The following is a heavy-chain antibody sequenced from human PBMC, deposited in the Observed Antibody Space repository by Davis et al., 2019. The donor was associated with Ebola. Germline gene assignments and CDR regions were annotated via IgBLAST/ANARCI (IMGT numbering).Heavy chain of an antibody. V-gene: IGHV4-30-4*01. CDR2: IYFGGST. CDR1: GGSISTGDFY. Sequence: MPSETLSLTCTVSGGSISTGDFYWSWIRKPPGKGLEWIGYIYFGGSTYYNPSLQSRVIISLDTSKNQFSLKVSSVTAADTAVYYCGSLYGGNHFDYWGQGTLVTVSS. CDR3: GSLYGGNHFDY. J-gene: IGHJ4*02. D-gene: IGHD4-23*01.